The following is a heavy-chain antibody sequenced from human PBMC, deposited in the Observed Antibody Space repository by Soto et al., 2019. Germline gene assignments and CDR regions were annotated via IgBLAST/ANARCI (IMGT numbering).Heavy chain of an antibody. CDR1: GYTFRSYD. D-gene: IGHD3-10*01. J-gene: IGHJ5*01. V-gene: IGHV1-8*01. CDR2: VNPNTGNT. CDR3: ARAYGAGSFDF. Sequence: QVQLVHSGAEVKKPGASVKVSCTASGYTFRSYDIHWVRQATGQGLEWMGWVNPNTGNTGYAQRFQGRVTMTRDISKSTAYMELSRMTSEDTTIYYCARAYGAGSFDFWCPGTLVSVSS.